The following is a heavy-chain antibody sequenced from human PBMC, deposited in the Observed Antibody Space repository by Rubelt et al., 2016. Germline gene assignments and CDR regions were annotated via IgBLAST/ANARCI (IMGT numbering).Heavy chain of an antibody. D-gene: IGHD5-18*01. CDR1: GFTFSSYA. V-gene: IGHV3-30*04. J-gene: IGHJ4*02. Sequence: QVHLVESGGGVVQPGRSLRLSCAASGFTFSSYAMHWVRQAPGKGLEWVAVISYDGSNKYYADSVKGRFTISRDNSKNTLLLQMTILGAEDTAVYYGARDGYSYGLDYWGQGTLVTVSS. CDR3: ARDGYSYGLDY. CDR2: ISYDGSNK.